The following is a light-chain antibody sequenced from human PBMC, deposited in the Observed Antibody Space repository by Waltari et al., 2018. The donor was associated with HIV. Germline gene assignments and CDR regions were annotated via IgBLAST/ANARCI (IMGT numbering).Light chain of an antibody. J-gene: IGLJ1*01. CDR3: QAWDSSTAV. V-gene: IGLV3-1*01. Sequence: SYELTQPPSVSVSPGQTATITCSGDKLGDKYVFWYQQKPGQSPVLVISQDIKRPSGIPGRFSGSNSGNTATLTISRTQAMDEADYYCQAWDSSTAVFGTGTKVTVL. CDR2: QDI. CDR1: KLGDKY.